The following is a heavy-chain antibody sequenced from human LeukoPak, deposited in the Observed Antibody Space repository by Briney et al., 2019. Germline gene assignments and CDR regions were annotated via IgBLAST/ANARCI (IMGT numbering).Heavy chain of an antibody. D-gene: IGHD4-17*01. V-gene: IGHV4-38-2*02. CDR1: GYSISSGYY. CDR3: ARLVEYSGGDYFNWFDP. CDR2: IYYSGST. Sequence: PSETLSLTCTVSGYSISSGYYWGWIRQPPGKGLEWIGSIYYSGSTYYNPSLKSRVTISVDTSKNQFSLKLSSVTAADTAVYYCARLVEYSGGDYFNWFDPWGQGTLVTVSS. J-gene: IGHJ5*02.